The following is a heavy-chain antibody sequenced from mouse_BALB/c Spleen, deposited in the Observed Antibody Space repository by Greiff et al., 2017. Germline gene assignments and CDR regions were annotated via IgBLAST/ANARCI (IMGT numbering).Heavy chain of an antibody. Sequence: VQLKESGPGLVKPSQSLSLTCTVTGYSITSDYAWNWIRQFPGNKLEWMGYISYSGSTSYNPSLKSRISITRDTSKNQFFLQLNSVTTEDTATYYCARLDYDYDGRGFAYWGQGTLVTVSA. CDR1: GYSITSDYA. J-gene: IGHJ3*01. D-gene: IGHD2-4*01. CDR3: ARLDYDYDGRGFAY. V-gene: IGHV3-2*02. CDR2: ISYSGST.